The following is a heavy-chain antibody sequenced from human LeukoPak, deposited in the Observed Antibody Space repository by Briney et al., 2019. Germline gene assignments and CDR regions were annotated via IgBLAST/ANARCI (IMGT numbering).Heavy chain of an antibody. CDR3: AGGEYDFWSGYYLGGLY. J-gene: IGHJ4*02. CDR2: IWYGGSNK. D-gene: IGHD3-3*01. CDR1: GFTFSSYG. V-gene: IGHV3-33*01. Sequence: PGGSLRLSCAASGFTFSSYGMHWVRQAPGKGLEWVAVIWYGGSNKYYADSVKGRFTISRDNSKNTLYLQMNSLRAEDTAVYYCAGGEYDFWSGYYLGGLYWGQGTLVTVSS.